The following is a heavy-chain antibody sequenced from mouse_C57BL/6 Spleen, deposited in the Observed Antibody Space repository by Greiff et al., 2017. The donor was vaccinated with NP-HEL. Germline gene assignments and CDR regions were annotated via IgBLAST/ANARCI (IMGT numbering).Heavy chain of an antibody. V-gene: IGHV5-9-1*02. Sequence: EVKLMESGEGLVKPGGSLKLSCAASGFTFSSYAMSWVRQTPEKRLEWVAYISSGGDYIYYADTVKGRFTISRDNARNTLYLQMSSLKSEDTAMYYCTRDGDGYPLDYWGQGTTLTVSS. CDR2: ISSGGDYI. J-gene: IGHJ2*01. CDR3: TRDGDGYPLDY. D-gene: IGHD2-3*01. CDR1: GFTFSSYA.